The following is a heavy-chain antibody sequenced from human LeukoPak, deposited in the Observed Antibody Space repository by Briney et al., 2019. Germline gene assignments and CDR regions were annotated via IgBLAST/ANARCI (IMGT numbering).Heavy chain of an antibody. Sequence: ASVKVSCKASGYTFTGYYMHWVRQAPGQGLEWMGWINPNSGGTNYAQKLQGRVTMTTDTSTSTAYMELRSLRSDDTAVYYCARDLEPYDYVWGSYRDLDYWGQGTLVTVSS. CDR3: ARDLEPYDYVWGSYRDLDY. CDR2: INPNSGGT. D-gene: IGHD3-16*02. CDR1: GYTFTGYY. V-gene: IGHV1-2*02. J-gene: IGHJ4*02.